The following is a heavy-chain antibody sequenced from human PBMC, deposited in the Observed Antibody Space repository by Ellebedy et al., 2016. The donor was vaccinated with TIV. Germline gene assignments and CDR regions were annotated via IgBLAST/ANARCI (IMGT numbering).Heavy chain of an antibody. V-gene: IGHV4-34*01. D-gene: IGHD3-10*01. CDR3: AAGITMVRGVLDRHSYFYGMDV. CDR1: GGSFSGYY. J-gene: IGHJ6*02. CDR2: INHSGST. Sequence: SETLSLTXAVYGGSFSGYYWSWIRQPPGKGLEWIGEINHSGSTNYNPSLKSRVTISVDTSKNQFSLKVSSVTAADTAVYYCAAGITMVRGVLDRHSYFYGMDVWGQGTTVTVSS.